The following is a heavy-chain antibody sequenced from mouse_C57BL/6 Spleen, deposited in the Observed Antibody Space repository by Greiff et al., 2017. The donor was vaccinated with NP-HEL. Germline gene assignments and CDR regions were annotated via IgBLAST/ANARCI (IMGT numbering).Heavy chain of an antibody. CDR1: GFSLTSYG. Sequence: QVQLQQSGPGLVQPSQSLSITCTVSGFSLTSYGVHWVRQSPGKGLEWLGVIWRGGSTDYNAAFISRLSICKDNSQSQVFFKMNSLQADDTAIYYSARYYYGSSLDYWGQGTTLTVSS. D-gene: IGHD1-1*01. J-gene: IGHJ2*01. CDR3: ARYYYGSSLDY. V-gene: IGHV2-2*01. CDR2: IWRGGST.